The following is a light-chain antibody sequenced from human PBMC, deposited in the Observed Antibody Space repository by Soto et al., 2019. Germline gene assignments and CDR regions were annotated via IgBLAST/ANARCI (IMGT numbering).Light chain of an antibody. V-gene: IGKV3-15*01. CDR2: GAS. CDR1: QSVSSN. J-gene: IGKJ1*01. CDR3: QQYNNWPPLT. Sequence: EIVMTQSPATLSVSPGERATLSCRASQSVSSNLAWYQQKPGQAPRLLIYGASTRATGIPARFSGSGSGTEFTITISSLQSEDFAVYYWQQYNNWPPLTFGQGTKVESK.